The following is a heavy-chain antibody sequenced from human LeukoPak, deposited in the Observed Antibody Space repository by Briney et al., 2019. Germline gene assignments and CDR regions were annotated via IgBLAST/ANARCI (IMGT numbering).Heavy chain of an antibody. Sequence: SETLSLTCTVSGGSVGNYYWSWIRQSPGKGLEWIGYIYYTETSYNPSLKSRVTISADTSKNQFSLKLYSVTAADTAVYYCARHGVYYDSSGYSPHFDYWGQGTLVTVSS. V-gene: IGHV4-59*02. CDR2: IYYTET. CDR1: GGSVGNYY. CDR3: ARHGVYYDSSGYSPHFDY. D-gene: IGHD3-22*01. J-gene: IGHJ4*02.